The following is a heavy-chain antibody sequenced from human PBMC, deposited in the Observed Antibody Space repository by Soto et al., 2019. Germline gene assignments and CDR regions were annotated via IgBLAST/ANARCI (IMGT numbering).Heavy chain of an antibody. D-gene: IGHD3-10*01. Sequence: SVKVSCKASGGTFSSYAISWVRQAPGQGLEWMGGIIPIFGTANYAQKFQGRVTITADGSTSTAYMELSSLRSEDTAVYYCARARIYYGSGSYYSRGMDVWGQGTTVTVSS. J-gene: IGHJ6*02. V-gene: IGHV1-69*13. CDR1: GGTFSSYA. CDR2: IIPIFGTA. CDR3: ARARIYYGSGSYYSRGMDV.